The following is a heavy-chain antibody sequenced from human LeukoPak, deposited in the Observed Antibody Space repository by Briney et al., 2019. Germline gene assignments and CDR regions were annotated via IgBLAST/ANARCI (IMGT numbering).Heavy chain of an antibody. J-gene: IGHJ4*02. CDR2: ISGSGGST. CDR1: GFTFSSYA. CDR3: AKDRGDYVYYFDY. Sequence: QPGGSLRLSCAASGFTFSSYAMSWVRQAPGKGLEWVSAISGSGGSTYYADSVKGRFTISRDNAKNTLYLQMNSLRAEDTAVYYCAKDRGDYVYYFDYWGQGTLVTVSS. D-gene: IGHD4-17*01. V-gene: IGHV3-23*01.